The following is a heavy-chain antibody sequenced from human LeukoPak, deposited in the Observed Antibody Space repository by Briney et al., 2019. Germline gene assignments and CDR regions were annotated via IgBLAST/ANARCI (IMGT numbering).Heavy chain of an antibody. J-gene: IGHJ4*02. CDR3: ARVPRDHYYDY. Sequence: GGSLRLSCAVSGFTFSDYYVSWIRQAPGKGLEWVSYISGSGSIISYTDSVKGRFTISRDNAKNSLYLQMNSLRAEDTAAYYCARVPRDHYYDYWGQGTLVTVSS. V-gene: IGHV3-11*01. CDR2: ISGSGSII. CDR1: GFTFSDYY.